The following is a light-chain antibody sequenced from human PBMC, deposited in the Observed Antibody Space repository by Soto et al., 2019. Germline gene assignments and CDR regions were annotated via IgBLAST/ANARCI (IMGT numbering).Light chain of an antibody. CDR1: QDISNY. CDR3: QQYVNLPLT. V-gene: IGKV1-33*01. J-gene: IGKJ4*02. Sequence: DILMTQSPSALYASVGDRVTSTCQASQDISNYLNWYQQKPGKAPKLLVYEASNLETGVPSRFSGRGSGTDFTFTISGLQPEEMATYYFQQYVNLPLTVGGGTKVEIK. CDR2: EAS.